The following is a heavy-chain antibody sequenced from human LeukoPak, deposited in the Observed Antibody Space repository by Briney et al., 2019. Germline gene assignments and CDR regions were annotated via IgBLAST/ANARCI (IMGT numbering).Heavy chain of an antibody. D-gene: IGHD6-13*01. J-gene: IGHJ4*02. CDR1: GGTFSSYA. CDR3: ARAGTAAAALDY. CDR2: IIPILGIA. V-gene: IGHV1-69*04. Sequence: EASVKVSCKASGGTFSSYAISWVRQAPGQGLEWMGRIIPILGIANYAQKFQGRVTITADKSTSTAYMELSSLRSEDTAVYCCARAGTAAAALDYWGQGTLVTVSS.